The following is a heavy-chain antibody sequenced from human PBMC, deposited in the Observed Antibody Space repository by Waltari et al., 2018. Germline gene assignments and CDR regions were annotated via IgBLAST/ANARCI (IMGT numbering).Heavy chain of an antibody. V-gene: IGHV3-7*04. D-gene: IGHD1-20*01. J-gene: IGHJ4*02. CDR3: ARITRNSPPDY. Sequence: EVQLVESGGGLVQPGGSLRLSCAASGFTFSNYWMNWVRQAPGKGLEWVANIKQDGSEKKYVDSVKGRFTISRDNANNSLYLQMSSLRAEDTALYYCARITRNSPPDYWGQGTLVTVSS. CDR2: IKQDGSEK. CDR1: GFTFSNYW.